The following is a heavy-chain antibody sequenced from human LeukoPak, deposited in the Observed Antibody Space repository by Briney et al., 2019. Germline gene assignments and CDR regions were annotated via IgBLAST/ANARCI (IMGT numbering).Heavy chain of an antibody. CDR1: GFSLSTSGVG. V-gene: IGHV2-5*01. CDR2: IYWNDDK. J-gene: IGHJ4*02. Sequence: SGPALVKPTQTLTLTCTFSGFSLSTSGVGVGWIRQPPGKALEWLALIYWNDDKSYSPSLKSRLTITKDTSKNQVVLTMTNMDPVDTATYYCAHSGIGSSTRTFDYWGQGTLVTVSS. D-gene: IGHD2-2*01. CDR3: AHSGIGSSTRTFDY.